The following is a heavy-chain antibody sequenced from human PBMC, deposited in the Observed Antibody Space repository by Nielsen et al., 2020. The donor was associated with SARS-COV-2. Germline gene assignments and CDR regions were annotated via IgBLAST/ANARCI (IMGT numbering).Heavy chain of an antibody. D-gene: IGHD3-9*01. CDR2: IDWDDDK. CDR1: GFSLSTSGMC. J-gene: IGHJ3*02. CDR3: ARMYYDILTGYLDAFDI. Sequence: SGPTLVKPTQTFTLTCTFSGFSLSTSGMCVSWIRQPPGKALEWLARIDWDDDKYYSTSLKTRLTISKDTSKNQVVLTMTNMDPVDTATYYCARMYYDILTGYLDAFDIWGQGTMVTVSS. V-gene: IGHV2-70*11.